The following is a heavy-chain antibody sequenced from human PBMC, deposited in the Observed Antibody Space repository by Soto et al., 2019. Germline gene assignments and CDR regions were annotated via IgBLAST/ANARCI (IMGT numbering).Heavy chain of an antibody. V-gene: IGHV3-49*03. CDR2: IRSKAYGGTT. CDR3: TTHKFYGSGRLGDY. J-gene: IGHJ4*02. Sequence: GGSLRLSCTASGFTFGDYAMSWFRQAPGKGLEWVGFIRSKAYGGTTEYAASVKGRFTISRDDSKSIAYLQMNSLKTEDTAVYYCTTHKFYGSGRLGDYWGQGTLVTVSS. CDR1: GFTFGDYA. D-gene: IGHD3-10*01.